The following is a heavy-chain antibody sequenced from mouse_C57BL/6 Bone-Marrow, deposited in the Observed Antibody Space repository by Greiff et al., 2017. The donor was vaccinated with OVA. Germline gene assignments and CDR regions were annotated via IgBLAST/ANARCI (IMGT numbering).Heavy chain of an antibody. CDR2: ISSGSSTI. CDR3: ARVQHRPAYYAMDY. D-gene: IGHD3-2*02. CDR1: GFTFSDYG. V-gene: IGHV5-17*01. J-gene: IGHJ4*01. Sequence: EVKLMESGGGLVKPGGSLKLSCAASGFTFSDYGMHWVRQAPEKGLEWVAYISSGSSTIYYADTVKGRFTISRDNAKNTLFLQMNSLRSEDTAMYYCARVQHRPAYYAMDYWGQGTSVTVSS.